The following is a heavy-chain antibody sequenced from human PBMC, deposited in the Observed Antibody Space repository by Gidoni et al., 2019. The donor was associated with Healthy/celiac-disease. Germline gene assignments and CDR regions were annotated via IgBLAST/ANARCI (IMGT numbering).Heavy chain of an antibody. V-gene: IGHV1-69*01. CDR3: ASTPHYYGSGSYIYYFDY. CDR1: GGTFSIYA. Sequence: QVPLVQSGAEVQKPASSVTVSCKASGGTFSIYALSWVRQAPGQGLEWMGGIIPIFGTANYAQKFQGRVTITADESTSTAYMELSSLRSEDTAVYYCASTPHYYGSGSYIYYFDYWGQGTLVTVSS. CDR2: IIPIFGTA. D-gene: IGHD3-10*01. J-gene: IGHJ4*02.